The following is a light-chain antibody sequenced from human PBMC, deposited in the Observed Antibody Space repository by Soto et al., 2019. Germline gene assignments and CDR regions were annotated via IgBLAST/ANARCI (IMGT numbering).Light chain of an antibody. V-gene: IGKV1-39*01. CDR2: GAS. CDR3: QQCWGTPYS. J-gene: IGKJ4*01. CDR1: QNIRNF. Sequence: DIQMTQSPSSLSASVGDRVTITCRASQNIRNFLNWYQQKPGKAPSLLIAGASRLQSGVPSRFSGSGSGTDFTLTIVSLQPDDCASYYCQQCWGTPYSFGEGTKVEIK.